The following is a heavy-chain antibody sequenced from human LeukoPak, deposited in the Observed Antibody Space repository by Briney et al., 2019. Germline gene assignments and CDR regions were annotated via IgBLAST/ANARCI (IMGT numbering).Heavy chain of an antibody. D-gene: IGHD5-18*01. CDR1: GFTFSSYA. CDR2: ISDDGSNK. J-gene: IGHJ6*03. V-gene: IGHV3-30-3*01. CDR3: ANTPRTGPGIQLWSEYYMDV. Sequence: PPGGSLRLSCAASGFTFSSYAMHWVRQAPGKGLEWVAVISDDGSNKYYADSVKGRFTISRDNSKNTLYLQMNSLRAEDTAVYYCANTPRTGPGIQLWSEYYMDVWGKGTTVTVSS.